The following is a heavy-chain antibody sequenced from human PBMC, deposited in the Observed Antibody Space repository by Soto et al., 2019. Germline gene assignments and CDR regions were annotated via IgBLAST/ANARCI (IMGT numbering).Heavy chain of an antibody. J-gene: IGHJ6*02. CDR1: GGTFSSYA. D-gene: IGHD2-15*01. CDR3: SRVNCLRWYCSGGSCTLYGMDV. V-gene: IGHV1-69*01. CDR2: IIPIFGTA. Sequence: QVQLVQSVAEVKKPGSSVNVSCKASGGTFSSYAISWVRQAPGQGLEWMGGIIPIFGTANYAQKFQGRVTITSEESTSPAYMELSRLRSEGTYVYYCSRVNCLRWYCSGGSCTLYGMDVWGQGPTVTLSS.